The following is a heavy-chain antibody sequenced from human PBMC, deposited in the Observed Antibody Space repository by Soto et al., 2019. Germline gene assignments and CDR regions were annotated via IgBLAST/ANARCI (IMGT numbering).Heavy chain of an antibody. V-gene: IGHV1-69*06. CDR1: GGTFSSYA. J-gene: IGHJ3*02. D-gene: IGHD3-22*01. CDR3: ARGVVYYYDSSGYYSGAFDI. CDR2: IIPIFGTA. Sequence: ASVKVSCKASGGTFSSYAISWVRQAPGQGLEWMGGIIPIFGTANYAQKFQGRVTITADKSTSTAYMELSSLRSEDTAVCYCARGVVYYYDSSGYYSGAFDIWGQGTMVTVSS.